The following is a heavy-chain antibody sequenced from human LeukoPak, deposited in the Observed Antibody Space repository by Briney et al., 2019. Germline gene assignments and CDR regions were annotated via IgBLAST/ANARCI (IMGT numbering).Heavy chain of an antibody. CDR1: GFTFSGYS. J-gene: IGHJ3*02. CDR2: VSSGSSTI. D-gene: IGHD4-23*01. V-gene: IGHV3-48*01. CDR3: AKGRAGGRDAFDI. Sequence: GGSLRLSCAASGFTFSGYSMNWVRQAPGKGLEWVSYVSSGSSTIYYADSLKGRFTISRDNANNTLYLQMNAVRAEDTAVYYCAKGRAGGRDAFDIWGQGTMVTVSS.